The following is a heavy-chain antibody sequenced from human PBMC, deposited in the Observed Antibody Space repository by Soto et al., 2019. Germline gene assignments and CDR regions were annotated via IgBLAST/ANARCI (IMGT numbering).Heavy chain of an antibody. CDR2: IYHSGST. CDR3: ARANYYDSSGYYFGY. V-gene: IGHV4-4*02. CDR1: GGSISSSNW. Sequence: SETLSLTCAVSGGSISSSNWWSWVRQPPGRGLEWIGEIYHSGSTNYNPSLKSRVTISVDKSKNQFSLKLSSVTAADTAVYYCARANYYDSSGYYFGYWGQRTLVTVSS. D-gene: IGHD3-22*01. J-gene: IGHJ4*02.